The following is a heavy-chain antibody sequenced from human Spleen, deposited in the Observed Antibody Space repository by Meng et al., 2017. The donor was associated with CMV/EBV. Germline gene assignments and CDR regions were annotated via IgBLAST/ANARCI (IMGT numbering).Heavy chain of an antibody. V-gene: IGHV4-61*01. D-gene: IGHD5-12*01. CDR2: IYYSGST. J-gene: IGHJ4*02. CDR3: ARAGYSGYDLDY. Sequence: TVSGGSVSSGSYYWSWIRQPPGKGLEWIGYIYYSGSTNYNPSLKSRVTISVDTSKNQFSLKLSSVTAADTAVYYCARAGYSGYDLDYWGQGTLVTVSS. CDR1: GGSVSSGSYY.